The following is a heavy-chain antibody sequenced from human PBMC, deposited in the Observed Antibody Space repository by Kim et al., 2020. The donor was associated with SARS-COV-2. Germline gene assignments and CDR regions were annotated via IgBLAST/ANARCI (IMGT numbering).Heavy chain of an antibody. Sequence: GGSLRLSCAASGFTFSSYGMHWVRQAPGKGLEWVAVISYDGSNKYYADSVKGRFTISRDNSKNTLYLQMNSLRAEDTAVYYCAKDPDLYPYDYVWGSFDYWGQGTLVTVSS. CDR1: GFTFSSYG. CDR2: ISYDGSNK. V-gene: IGHV3-30*18. J-gene: IGHJ4*02. CDR3: AKDPDLYPYDYVWGSFDY. D-gene: IGHD3-16*01.